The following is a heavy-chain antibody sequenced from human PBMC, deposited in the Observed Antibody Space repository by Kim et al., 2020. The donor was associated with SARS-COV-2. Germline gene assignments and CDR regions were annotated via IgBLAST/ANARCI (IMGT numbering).Heavy chain of an antibody. CDR1: GGSFSGYY. D-gene: IGHD3-22*01. Sequence: SETLSLTCAVYGGSFSGYYWSWIRQPPGKGLEWIGEINHSGSTNYNPSLKSRVTISVDTSKNQFSLKLSSVTAADTAVYYCARGHRSYYYDSSGYSRGFDPWGQGTLVTVSS. J-gene: IGHJ5*02. CDR2: INHSGST. CDR3: ARGHRSYYYDSSGYSRGFDP. V-gene: IGHV4-34*01.